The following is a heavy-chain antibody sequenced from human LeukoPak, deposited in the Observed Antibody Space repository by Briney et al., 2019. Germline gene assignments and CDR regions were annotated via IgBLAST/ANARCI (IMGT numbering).Heavy chain of an antibody. CDR3: AKDGGNYYDSGGSYLMRSYMDV. V-gene: IGHV3-20*01. CDR2: LNWNGAST. Sequence: GGSLRLSCAASGFTFDYYGLSWVRQVPGKGLEWVSGLNWNGASTGYADSVKGRFTISRDNSKNTLYLQMNSLRVEDTAVYHCAKDGGNYYDSGGSYLMRSYMDVWGRGTTVTVSS. D-gene: IGHD3-22*01. CDR1: GFTFDYYG. J-gene: IGHJ6*03.